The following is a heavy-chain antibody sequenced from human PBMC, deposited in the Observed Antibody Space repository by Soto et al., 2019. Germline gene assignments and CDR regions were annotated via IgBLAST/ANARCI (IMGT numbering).Heavy chain of an antibody. Sequence: SETLSDTCSVSGGCSSSSSYYWGWIRQPPGKDLEWIGSIYYSGSTYYNPSLQSRVTISVDTSKNQFSLKLRSVSAADTAVYYCGRHVSHLAAPGTGPFDPWGEGLLVTVSS. D-gene: IGHD6-13*01. V-gene: IGHV4-39*01. CDR1: GGCSSSSSYY. CDR2: IYYSGST. J-gene: IGHJ5*02. CDR3: GRHVSHLAAPGTGPFDP.